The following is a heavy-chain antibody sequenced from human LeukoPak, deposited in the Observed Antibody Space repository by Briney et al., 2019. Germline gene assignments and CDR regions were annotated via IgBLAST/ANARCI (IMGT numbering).Heavy chain of an antibody. CDR3: ARAYYYDSSGYFGY. V-gene: IGHV3-23*01. Sequence: GGSLRLSCAASGFTFSSYAMSWVRQAPGKGLEWVSAISGSGGSTYYADSVKGRFTISRDNSKNTLYLQMSSLRAEDTAVYYCARAYYYDSSGYFGYWGQGTLVTVSS. D-gene: IGHD3-22*01. CDR1: GFTFSSYA. CDR2: ISGSGGST. J-gene: IGHJ4*02.